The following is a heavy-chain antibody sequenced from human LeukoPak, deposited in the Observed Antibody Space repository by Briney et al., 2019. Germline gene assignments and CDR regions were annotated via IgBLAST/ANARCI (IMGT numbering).Heavy chain of an antibody. J-gene: IGHJ4*02. CDR2: IYYSGNT. D-gene: IGHD6-6*01. CDR3: ARGGIAARVPLVYRRYYFDY. CDR1: GDSISSGHYY. Sequence: SQTLSLTCTVSGDSISSGHYYWSWLRQHPGKGLEWIGYIYYSGNTYYNPSLKSRVTISLATSKNQFSLKLSSVTAADTAVYYCARGGIAARVPLVYRRYYFDYWGQGTLVTVSS. V-gene: IGHV4-31*03.